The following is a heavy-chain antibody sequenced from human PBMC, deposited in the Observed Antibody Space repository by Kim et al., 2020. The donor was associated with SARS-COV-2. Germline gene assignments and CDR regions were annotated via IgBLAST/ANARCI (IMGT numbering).Heavy chain of an antibody. CDR2: NT. V-gene: IGHV1-3*01. J-gene: IGHJ4*02. Sequence: NTKFSPHCQGIVTFTRDTSANTASMELSSLRSEDTAVYYCARDLFHTGFDYWGQGTLVAVSS. D-gene: IGHD2-8*02. CDR3: ARDLFHTGFDY.